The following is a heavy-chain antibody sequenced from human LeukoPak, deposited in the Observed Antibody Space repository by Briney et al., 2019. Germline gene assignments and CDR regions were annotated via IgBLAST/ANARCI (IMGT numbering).Heavy chain of an antibody. J-gene: IGHJ4*02. V-gene: IGHV3-23*01. Sequence: PGGSLRLSCAASGFTFSSYAMSWVRQAPGKGLEWVSAISGSGGSTYYADSVKGRFTISRDNSKNTLYLQMNSLRAEDTAVYYCAREDGDCSSTSCEGFDYWGQGTLVTVSS. CDR3: AREDGDCSSTSCEGFDY. CDR2: ISGSGGST. D-gene: IGHD2-2*01. CDR1: GFTFSSYA.